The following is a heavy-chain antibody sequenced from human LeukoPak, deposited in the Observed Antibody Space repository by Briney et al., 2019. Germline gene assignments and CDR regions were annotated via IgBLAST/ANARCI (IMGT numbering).Heavy chain of an antibody. CDR2: ISSTGSTI. D-gene: IGHD4-17*01. J-gene: IGHJ6*03. Sequence: GGSLRLSCTASGFTFSNYEMNWVRQAPGKGLEWVSYISSTGSTIYYADSVRGRFTISRDNAKNSLYLQMNSLRAEDTAVYYCVRMTTTVNSYYYYYYMDVWGKGTTVTISS. CDR1: GFTFSNYE. V-gene: IGHV3-48*03. CDR3: VRMTTTVNSYYYYYYMDV.